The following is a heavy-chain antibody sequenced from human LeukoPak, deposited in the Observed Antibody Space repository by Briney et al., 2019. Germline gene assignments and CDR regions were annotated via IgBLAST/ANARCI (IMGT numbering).Heavy chain of an antibody. J-gene: IGHJ4*02. V-gene: IGHV1-46*01. CDR1: GYTFTSYY. CDR2: FNPSGGSR. CDR3: ATSAFDY. D-gene: IGHD2-15*01. Sequence: GASVKVSCKASGYTFTSYYIHWVRQAPGQGPEWMGIFNPSGGSRTYAQKFHGRVTMTRDTSTSTVYMELSSLRSDDTAVYYCATSAFDYWGQGTLVTVPS.